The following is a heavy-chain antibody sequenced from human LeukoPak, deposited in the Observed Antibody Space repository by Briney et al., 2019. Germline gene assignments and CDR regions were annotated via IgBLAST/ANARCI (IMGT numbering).Heavy chain of an antibody. V-gene: IGHV4-39*01. CDR3: ASNPGGHEVLWFGELSYYFDY. D-gene: IGHD3-10*01. J-gene: IGHJ4*02. Sequence: SETLSLTCTVSGGSISSSSYYWGWIRQPPGKGLEWIGSVYYSGNTYYNPSLKSRVTISVDTSKNQFSLKLSSVAAADTAVYYCASNPGGHEVLWFGELSYYFDYWGQGTLVTVSS. CDR2: VYYSGNT. CDR1: GGSISSSSYY.